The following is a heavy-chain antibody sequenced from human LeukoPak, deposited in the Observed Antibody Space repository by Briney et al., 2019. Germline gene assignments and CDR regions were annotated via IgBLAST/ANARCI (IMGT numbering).Heavy chain of an antibody. J-gene: IGHJ4*02. D-gene: IGHD3-16*02. CDR3: ARDAYYDYVWGSYLAYYFDY. Sequence: ASVKVSCKVSGYTLTELSMHWVRQAPGKGLEWMGGFDPEDGETIYAQKFQGRVTMTEDTSTDTAYMELRSLRSDDTAVYYCARDAYYDYVWGSYLAYYFDYWGQGTLVTVSS. CDR1: GYTLTELS. V-gene: IGHV1-24*01. CDR2: FDPEDGET.